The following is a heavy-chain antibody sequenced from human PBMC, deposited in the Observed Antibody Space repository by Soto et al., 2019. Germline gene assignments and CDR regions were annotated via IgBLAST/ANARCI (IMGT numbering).Heavy chain of an antibody. J-gene: IGHJ4*02. CDR3: ARVLAAAAGPGAVFDY. CDR1: GFTFSSYA. D-gene: IGHD6-13*01. Sequence: QVQLVESGGGVVQPGRSLRLSCAASGFTFSSYAMHWVRQAPGEGLEWVAVISYDGSNKYYADSVKGRFTISRDNSKNTLYLQMNSLRAEDTAVYYCARVLAAAAGPGAVFDYWGQGTLVTVSS. CDR2: ISYDGSNK. V-gene: IGHV3-30-3*01.